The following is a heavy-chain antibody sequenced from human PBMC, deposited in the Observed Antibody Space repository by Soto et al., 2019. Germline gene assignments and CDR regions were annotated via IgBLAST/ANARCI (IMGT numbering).Heavy chain of an antibody. CDR1: GFTFSSYW. CDR3: AGGIAAALY. Sequence: GGSLRLSCAASGFTFSSYWMHWVRQAPGKGLAWVSRINGDGSSITYADSVKGRFTISRDNAKNTLYLEMNSLRADDTAVYYCAGGIAAALYWGQGTLVTVSS. CDR2: INGDGSSI. V-gene: IGHV3-74*01. D-gene: IGHD6-13*01. J-gene: IGHJ4*02.